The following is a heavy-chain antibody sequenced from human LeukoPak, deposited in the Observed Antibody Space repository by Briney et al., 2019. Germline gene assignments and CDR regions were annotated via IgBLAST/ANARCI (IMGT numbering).Heavy chain of an antibody. D-gene: IGHD4-17*01. CDR2: IIPIFGTA. V-gene: IGHV1-69*13. CDR3: ARESPQYGDATRRGPAPFD. J-gene: IGHJ4*02. CDR1: GGTFSSYA. Sequence: SVKVSCKASGGTFSSYAISWVRQAPGQGLEWMGGIIPIFGTANYAQKFQGRVTITADESTSTAYMELSSLRSEDTAVYCCARESPQYGDATRRGPAPFDWGQGTLVTVSS.